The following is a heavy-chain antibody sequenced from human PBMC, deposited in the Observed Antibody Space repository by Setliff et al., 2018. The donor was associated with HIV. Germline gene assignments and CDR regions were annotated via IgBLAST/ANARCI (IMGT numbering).Heavy chain of an antibody. CDR3: ATQSFSDTDNYYYAAFDI. CDR1: GGSIRSYY. J-gene: IGHJ3*02. D-gene: IGHD3-22*01. CDR2: IYPGGGNI. Sequence: SETLSLTCTVSGGSIRSYYWNWLRQPPGEGLELIGYIYPGGGNINYNPSLKSRLTISVDTSKNQLSLKLRSVTAADTAVYYCATQSFSDTDNYYYAAFDIWGQGTMVTVSS. V-gene: IGHV4-4*09.